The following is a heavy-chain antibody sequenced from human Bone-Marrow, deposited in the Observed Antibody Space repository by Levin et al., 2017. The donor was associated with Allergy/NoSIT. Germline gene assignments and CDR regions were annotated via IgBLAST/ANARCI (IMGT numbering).Heavy chain of an antibody. J-gene: IGHJ4*02. D-gene: IGHD3-9*01. CDR3: ARDRGPGYYDILTGKIIGWMLDY. CDR2: ISYDGSNK. Sequence: PGESLKISCAASGFTFSSYAMHWVRQAPGKGLEWVAVISYDGSNKYYADSVKGRFTISRDNSKNTLYLQMNSLRAEDTAVYYCARDRGPGYYDILTGKIIGWMLDYWGQGTLVTVSS. CDR1: GFTFSSYA. V-gene: IGHV3-30-3*01.